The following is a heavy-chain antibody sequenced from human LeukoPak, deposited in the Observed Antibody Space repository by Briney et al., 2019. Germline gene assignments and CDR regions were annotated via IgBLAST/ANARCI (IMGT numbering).Heavy chain of an antibody. Sequence: SETLSLTCTVSGGSISSYYWSWIRQPPGKGLEWIGEINHSGSTNYNPSLKSRVTISVDTSKNQFSLKLSSVTAADTAVYYCARGRGYYYDSSGYYYFDYWGQGTLVTVSS. CDR3: ARGRGYYYDSSGYYYFDY. CDR2: INHSGST. CDR1: GGSISSYY. D-gene: IGHD3-22*01. V-gene: IGHV4-34*01. J-gene: IGHJ4*02.